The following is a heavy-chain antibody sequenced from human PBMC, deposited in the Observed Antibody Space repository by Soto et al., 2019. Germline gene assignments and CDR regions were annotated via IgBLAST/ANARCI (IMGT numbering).Heavy chain of an antibody. CDR1: GCSISSGGYY. D-gene: IGHD3-3*01. Sequence: SETLSLPCPVSGCSISSGGYYWSWIRQHPGKGLEWIGYIYYSGSTYYNPSLKSRVTISVGTSKNQFSLKLSSVTAADTAVYYCARGDLREGRTIFGVAYYYYYGMDVWGQGTTVTVSS. CDR2: IYYSGST. CDR3: ARGDLREGRTIFGVAYYYYYGMDV. J-gene: IGHJ6*02. V-gene: IGHV4-31*03.